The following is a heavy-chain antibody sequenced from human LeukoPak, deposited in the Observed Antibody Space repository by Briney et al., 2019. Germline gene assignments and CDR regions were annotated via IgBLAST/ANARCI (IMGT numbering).Heavy chain of an antibody. CDR1: GGSISSSSYY. D-gene: IGHD3-22*01. V-gene: IGHV4-39*01. CDR3: ARRYSVVTRAFDY. CDR2: IYYSGST. J-gene: IGHJ4*02. Sequence: PSETLSLTCTVSGGSISSSSYYWGWIRQPPGKGLEWIGSIYYSGSTYYNPSLKSRVTISVDTSKNQFSLKLSSVTAADTAVYYCARRYSVVTRAFDYWGQGTLVTVSS.